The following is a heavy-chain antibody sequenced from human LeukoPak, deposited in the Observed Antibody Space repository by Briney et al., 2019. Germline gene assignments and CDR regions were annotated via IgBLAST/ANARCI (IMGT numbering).Heavy chain of an antibody. D-gene: IGHD1-26*01. J-gene: IGHJ6*03. CDR1: GYTLTGYY. V-gene: IGHV1-2*02. CDR2: INPYTGDT. CDR3: ARDLESPGELKYYYYMDV. Sequence: ASVKVSCKASGYTLTGYYIHWVRQAPGQGLELMGWINPYTGDTNSAQKFQGRVTMTRDTSISTAYMELSRLTSDDSAVYYCARDLESPGELKYYYYMDVWGNGTTVTVSS.